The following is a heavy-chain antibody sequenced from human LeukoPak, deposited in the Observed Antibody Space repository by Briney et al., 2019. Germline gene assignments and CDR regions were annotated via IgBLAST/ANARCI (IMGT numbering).Heavy chain of an antibody. CDR1: GFTFSSYS. J-gene: IGHJ6*03. Sequence: GGSLRLSCAASGFTFSSYSMNWVRQAPGKGLEWVSYISSSSSTIYYADSVKGRFTISRDNAKNSLYLQMNSLRAEDTAVYYCSRKYYDRSYRWHYYYYMDVWGQGTTVTVSS. CDR2: ISSSSSTI. V-gene: IGHV3-48*01. D-gene: IGHD3-22*01. CDR3: SRKYYDRSYRWHYYYYMDV.